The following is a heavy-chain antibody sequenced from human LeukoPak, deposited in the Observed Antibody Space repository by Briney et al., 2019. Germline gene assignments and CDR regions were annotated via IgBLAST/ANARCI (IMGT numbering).Heavy chain of an antibody. Sequence: PSETLSRTCTVSGGSISSYYWSWIRQPAGKGLEWIGRIYTSGSTNYNPSLKSRVTISVDKSKNQFSLKLSSVTAADTAVYYCARAARSVLRFLEWSDAFDIWGQGTMVTVSS. CDR1: GGSISSYY. J-gene: IGHJ3*02. CDR2: IYTSGST. V-gene: IGHV4-4*07. D-gene: IGHD3-3*01. CDR3: ARAARSVLRFLEWSDAFDI.